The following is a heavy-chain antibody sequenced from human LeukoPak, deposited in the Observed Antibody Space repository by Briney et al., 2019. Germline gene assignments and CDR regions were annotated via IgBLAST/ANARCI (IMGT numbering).Heavy chain of an antibody. CDR3: ARGLYYYDSSGRSDYFDY. CDR2: IYYSGST. J-gene: IGHJ4*02. V-gene: IGHV4-59*11. Sequence: SETLSLTCTVSGGSMSSHYWGWIRQPPGKGLEWIGYIYYSGSTNYNPSLKSRVTISVDTSKNQFSLKLSSVTAADTAVYYCARGLYYYDSSGRSDYFDYWGQGTLVTVSS. CDR1: GGSMSSHY. D-gene: IGHD3-22*01.